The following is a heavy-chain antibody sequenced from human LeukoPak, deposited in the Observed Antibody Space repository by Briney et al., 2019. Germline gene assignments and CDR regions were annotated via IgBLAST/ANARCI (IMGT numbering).Heavy chain of an antibody. CDR1: GYTLTSYG. J-gene: IGHJ4*02. CDR2: ISAYNGNT. D-gene: IGHD6-19*01. CDR3: ARDTSGWYYFDY. V-gene: IGHV1-18*01. Sequence: ASVKVSCKASGYTLTSYGISWVRQAPGQGLEWMGWISAYNGNTNYAQKLQGRVTMTTDTSTSTAYMEVRSLRSDDTAVYFCARDTSGWYYFDYWGQGTLVTVSS.